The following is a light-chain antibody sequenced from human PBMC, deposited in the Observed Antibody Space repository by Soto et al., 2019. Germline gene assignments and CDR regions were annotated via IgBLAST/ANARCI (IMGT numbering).Light chain of an antibody. CDR1: SNDVGGYNY. CDR2: DVS. Sequence: QSVLTQPASLSGSHGQSITISCTGTSNDVGGYNYVSWYQQHPGKAPKLMIYDVSNRPSGVSNRFSGSKSGNTASLTISGLQAEDEADYYCSSYTSSSTLDYVFGTGTKVTV. CDR3: SSYTSSSTLDYV. J-gene: IGLJ1*01. V-gene: IGLV2-14*01.